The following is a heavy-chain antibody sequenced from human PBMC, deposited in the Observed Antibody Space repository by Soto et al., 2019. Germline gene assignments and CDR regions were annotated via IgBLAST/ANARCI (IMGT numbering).Heavy chain of an antibody. CDR1: GGTFSSYA. CDR2: IIPIFGTA. V-gene: IGHV1-69*13. Sequence: AASVKVSCKASGGTFSSYAISWVRQAPGQGLEWMGGIIPIFGTANYAQKFQGRATITADESTSTAYMELSSLRSEDTAVYYCATGGGFGKWGHTSPFSYGMDVWGQGTAVTVSS. D-gene: IGHD3-10*01. J-gene: IGHJ6*02. CDR3: ATGGGFGKWGHTSPFSYGMDV.